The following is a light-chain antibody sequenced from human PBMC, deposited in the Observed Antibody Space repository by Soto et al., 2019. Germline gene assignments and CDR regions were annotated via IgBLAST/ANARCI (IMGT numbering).Light chain of an antibody. J-gene: IGKJ5*01. CDR2: DAS. V-gene: IGKV3-11*01. Sequence: EIVLTQSPGTLSLSPGERATLSCRASQSVSSSYLAWYQHKPGQAPRLLIYDASNRATGIPARFSGSGSGTDFTLTISSLEPEDFAVYYCQQGGNWPLTFGQGTRLEIK. CDR1: QSVSSSY. CDR3: QQGGNWPLT.